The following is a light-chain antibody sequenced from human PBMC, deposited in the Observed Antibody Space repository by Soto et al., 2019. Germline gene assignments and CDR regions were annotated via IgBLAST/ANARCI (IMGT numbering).Light chain of an antibody. CDR2: EVS. CDR1: SSDVGGYNH. Sequence: QSVLTQPASVSESPGQSITISCAGTSSDVGGYNHVSWYQQHPDKAPKLMIYEVSNRPSGVSNRFSGSKSGNTASLPISGLQAEDEADYYCTSYTSSSTYVFGTGTKVTVL. V-gene: IGLV2-14*01. J-gene: IGLJ1*01. CDR3: TSYTSSSTYV.